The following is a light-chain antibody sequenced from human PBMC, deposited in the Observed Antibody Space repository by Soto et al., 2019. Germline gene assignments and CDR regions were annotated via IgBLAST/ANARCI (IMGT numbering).Light chain of an antibody. CDR2: GNS. J-gene: IGLJ3*02. V-gene: IGLV1-40*01. CDR1: SSNIGRNY. CDR3: QSHDSSLSGLWV. Sequence: QSVLTQPPSASGTPGQRVSISCSGSSSNIGRNYVYWYQKVPGMAPKLLVYGNSNRPSGVPGRFSGSKSGTSASLAITGLQAEDEADYYCQSHDSSLSGLWVFGGGTKLTVL.